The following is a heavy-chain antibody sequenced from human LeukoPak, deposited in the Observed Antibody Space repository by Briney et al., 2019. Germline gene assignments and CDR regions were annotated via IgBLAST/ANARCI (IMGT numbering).Heavy chain of an antibody. V-gene: IGHV1-18*01. J-gene: IGHJ5*02. CDR3: ARDRPLGAVAGKGPNWFDP. CDR1: GYTFTSYG. Sequence: ASVKVSCKASGYTFTSYGISWVRQAPGQGLEWMGWISAYNGNTNYAQKFQGRVTMTRDTSTSTVYMELSSLRSEDTAVYYCARDRPLGAVAGKGPNWFDPWGQGTLVTVSS. CDR2: ISAYNGNT. D-gene: IGHD6-19*01.